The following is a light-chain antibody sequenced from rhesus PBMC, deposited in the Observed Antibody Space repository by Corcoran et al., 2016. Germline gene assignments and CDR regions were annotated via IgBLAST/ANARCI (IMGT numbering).Light chain of an antibody. Sequence: DIVMTQSPDSLAVSLGERVTINCKSSQSLLYSSNHKNYFAWYQQKPGQAPKRLIYWASTRESGVPHRFSGSGSGKDFTLTISGLQAEDVAVDYCQQYYSTPLTFGGGTKVEIK. CDR3: QQYYSTPLT. V-gene: IGKV4-1*01. J-gene: IGKJ4*01. CDR2: WAS. CDR1: QSLLYSSNHKNY.